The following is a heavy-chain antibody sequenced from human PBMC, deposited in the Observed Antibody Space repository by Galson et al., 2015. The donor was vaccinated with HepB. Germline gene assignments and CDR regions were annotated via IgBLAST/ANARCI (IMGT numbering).Heavy chain of an antibody. CDR3: ARSGGSAVLTPGLY. CDR2: ISSNGGST. V-gene: IGHV3-64*01. Sequence: SLRLSCAASGFTFSSYAMHWVRQAPGKGLEYVSAISSNGGSTYYANSVKGRFTISRDNSKNTLYLQMGSLRAEDMAVYYCARSGGSAVLTPGLYWGQGTLVTVSS. J-gene: IGHJ4*02. D-gene: IGHD4-23*01. CDR1: GFTFSSYA.